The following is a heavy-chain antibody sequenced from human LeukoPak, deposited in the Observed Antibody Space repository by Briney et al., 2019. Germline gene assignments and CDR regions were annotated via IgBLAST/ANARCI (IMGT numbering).Heavy chain of an antibody. J-gene: IGHJ4*02. CDR2: ISAYNGNT. Sequence: ASVKVSCKASGYTFTSYGISWVRQAPGQGLEWMGWISAYNGNTNYPQNLQGRVTITTNTSTNTAYMELSSLRSDDAAVYHCARADLYGDAFAHWGQGTLVPVSS. V-gene: IGHV1-18*01. D-gene: IGHD4-17*01. CDR3: ARADLYGDAFAH. CDR1: GYTFTSYG.